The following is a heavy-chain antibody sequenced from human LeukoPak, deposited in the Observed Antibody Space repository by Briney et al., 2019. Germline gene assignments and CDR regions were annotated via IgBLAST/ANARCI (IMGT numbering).Heavy chain of an antibody. Sequence: RPPETLSLTCTVSGGSISSYYWSWIRQPAGKGLEWIGRIYTSGSTNYNPSLKSRVTISVDKSKNQFSLKLSSVTAADTAVYYCARGSRIVAIDYWGQGTLVTVSS. J-gene: IGHJ4*02. CDR3: ARGSRIVAIDY. CDR1: GGSISSYY. V-gene: IGHV4-4*07. CDR2: IYTSGST. D-gene: IGHD5-12*01.